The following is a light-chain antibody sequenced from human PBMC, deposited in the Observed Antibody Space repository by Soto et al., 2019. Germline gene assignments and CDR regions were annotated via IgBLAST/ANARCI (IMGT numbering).Light chain of an antibody. V-gene: IGKV1-5*03. J-gene: IGKJ2*01. CDR1: QSIHSW. CDR2: RAA. Sequence: DFQMTQSPSTLPASVGDRVTITCRASQSIHSWLAWYQQKPGRTPKLLIYRAADLESGVPSRFRGSGSGTEFTLTITSLQRDDFATYHCQQYDSFPYTFGQGTKLDI. CDR3: QQYDSFPYT.